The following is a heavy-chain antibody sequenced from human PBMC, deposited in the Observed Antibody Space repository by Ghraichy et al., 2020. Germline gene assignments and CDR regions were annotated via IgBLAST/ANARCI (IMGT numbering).Heavy chain of an antibody. CDR2: ISSNGDST. V-gene: IGHV3-64*01. J-gene: IGHJ4*02. D-gene: IGHD6-19*01. CDR1: GFSFSNYA. CDR3: ARKGPAYSSGYYDY. Sequence: GGSLRLSCAASGFSFSNYAMHWVRQSPGKALEYVSSISSNGDSTSYANSVKGRFTISRDNSKNTLYLQMGSLRPEDMAVYYCARKGPAYSSGYYDYWGQGTLVTVSS.